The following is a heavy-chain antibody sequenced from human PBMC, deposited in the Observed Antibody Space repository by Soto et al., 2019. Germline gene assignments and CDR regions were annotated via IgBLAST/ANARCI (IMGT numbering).Heavy chain of an antibody. J-gene: IGHJ6*02. V-gene: IGHV5-51*01. CDR2: IYLGDSDT. CDR1: GYIFTSYW. CDR3: ARRGGLEAAADPYYYYGMDV. D-gene: IGHD6-13*01. Sequence: PGESLKISCKGSGYIFTSYWIGWVRPMPGKGLEWMGIIYLGDSDTRYSTSFQGKVTISADKSISTAYLQWSSLKASDTAMYYCARRGGLEAAADPYYYYGMDVWGQGTTVTVSS.